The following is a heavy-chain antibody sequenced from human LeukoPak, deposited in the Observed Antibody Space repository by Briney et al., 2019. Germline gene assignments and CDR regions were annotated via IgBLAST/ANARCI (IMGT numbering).Heavy chain of an antibody. J-gene: IGHJ4*02. V-gene: IGHV1-8*01. D-gene: IGHD3-10*01. CDR3: ARESGFYASGSRY. CDR1: GYTFTSFD. Sequence: ASVKVSCKASGYTFTSFDINWVRQATGQGLEWMGWMNPNSGNTGYAQKLQGRVTMTRNTSISTAYLEVSSLRSEDTAVYYCARESGFYASGSRYWGQGTLVTVSS. CDR2: MNPNSGNT.